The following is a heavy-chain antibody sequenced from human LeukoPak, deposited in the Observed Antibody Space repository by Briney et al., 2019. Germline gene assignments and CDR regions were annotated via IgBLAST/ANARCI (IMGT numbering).Heavy chain of an antibody. CDR1: GYTLTELS. Sequence: ASVKVSCKVSGYTLTELSMHWVRQAPGKGLEWMGGFDPEDGETIYAQKFQGRVTMTGDTSTDTAYMELSSLRSEDTAVYYCATDFGPRGAFDIWGQGTMVTVSS. D-gene: IGHD3-3*01. V-gene: IGHV1-24*01. J-gene: IGHJ3*02. CDR3: ATDFGPRGAFDI. CDR2: FDPEDGET.